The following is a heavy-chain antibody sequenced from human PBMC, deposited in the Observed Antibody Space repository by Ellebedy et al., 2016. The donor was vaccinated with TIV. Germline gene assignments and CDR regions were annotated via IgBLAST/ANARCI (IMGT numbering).Heavy chain of an antibody. CDR1: GGSIGTFY. D-gene: IGHD3-9*01. CDR3: RQFYYDILTADSQPDY. Sequence: SETLSLTCTVSGGSIGTFYWNWIRQPPGKGLEWIGYVYYTGTTNYNPSLRSRVTISVDTSENQFSLNLNSVTAADTAVYYCRQFYYDILTADSQPDYWGQGTLVTVSS. J-gene: IGHJ4*02. V-gene: IGHV4-59*01. CDR2: VYYTGTT.